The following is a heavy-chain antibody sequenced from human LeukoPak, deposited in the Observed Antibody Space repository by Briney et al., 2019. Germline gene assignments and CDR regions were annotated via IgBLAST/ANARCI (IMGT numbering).Heavy chain of an antibody. Sequence: KPSETLSLTCAVYGGSFSGYYWSWIRQPPGKGLEWIGEINHSGSTNYNPSLKSRVTISVDTSKNQFSLKLSSVTAADTAVYYCASRGTAYCGGDCSNQYYFDYWGQGTLVTVSS. CDR3: ASRGTAYCGGDCSNQYYFDY. D-gene: IGHD2-21*02. CDR2: INHSGST. CDR1: GGSFSGYY. V-gene: IGHV4-34*01. J-gene: IGHJ4*02.